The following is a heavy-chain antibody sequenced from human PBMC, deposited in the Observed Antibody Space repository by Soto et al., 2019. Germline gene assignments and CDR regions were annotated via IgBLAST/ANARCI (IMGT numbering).Heavy chain of an antibody. CDR3: ARGTGPGYSSGWYYLFY. CDR1: GYTFTGYY. V-gene: IGHV1-2*02. J-gene: IGHJ4*02. CDR2: INPNSGGT. D-gene: IGHD6-19*01. Sequence: GASVKVSFKASGYTFTGYYMHWVRQAPGQGLEWMGWINPNSGGTNYAQKFQGRVTMTRDTSISTAYMELSRLRSDDTAVYYCARGTGPGYSSGWYYLFYWGQGTLVTVSS.